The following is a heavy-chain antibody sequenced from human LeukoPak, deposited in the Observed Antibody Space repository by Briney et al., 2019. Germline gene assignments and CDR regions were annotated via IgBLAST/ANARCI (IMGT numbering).Heavy chain of an antibody. CDR3: ARGGYYGSGSYGAFDI. D-gene: IGHD3-10*01. V-gene: IGHV4-31*03. J-gene: IGHJ3*02. CDR1: GGSISSGGYY. Sequence: TSSETLSLTCTVSGGSISSGGYYWSWIRQHPGKGLELIGYIYYSGSTYYNPSLKSRVTISVDTSKNQFSLKLSSVTAADTAVYYCARGGYYGSGSYGAFDIWGQGTMVTVSS. CDR2: IYYSGST.